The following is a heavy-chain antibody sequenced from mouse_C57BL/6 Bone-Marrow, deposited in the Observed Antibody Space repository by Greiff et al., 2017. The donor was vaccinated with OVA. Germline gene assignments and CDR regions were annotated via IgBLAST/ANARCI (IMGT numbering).Heavy chain of an antibody. CDR2: IRYDGSN. D-gene: IGHD1-1*01. V-gene: IGHV3-6*01. CDR3: ARGNYYGSSRGTWFAY. J-gene: IGHJ3*01. CDR1: GYSITSGYY. Sequence: DVQLQESGPGLVKPSQSLSLTCSVTGYSITSGYYWNWIRQFPGNKLEWMGYIRYDGSNNYNPTLKNRISITADTSKNQVFLKLNSVTTEDTATYYGARGNYYGSSRGTWFAYWGQGTLVTVSA.